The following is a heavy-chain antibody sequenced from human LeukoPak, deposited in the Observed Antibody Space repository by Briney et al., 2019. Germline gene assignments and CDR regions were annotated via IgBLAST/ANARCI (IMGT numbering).Heavy chain of an antibody. CDR2: IWYDGSNK. J-gene: IGHJ4*02. CDR3: AKDIWSGHSGGSIDY. Sequence: GGSLRLSCAASGFTFSSYGMHWVRQAPGKGLEWVAVIWYDGSNKYYADSVKGRFTISRDNSKNTLYLQMNSLRAEDTALYYRAKDIWSGHSGGSIDYWGQGTLVTVSS. CDR1: GFTFSSYG. V-gene: IGHV3-33*06. D-gene: IGHD3-3*01.